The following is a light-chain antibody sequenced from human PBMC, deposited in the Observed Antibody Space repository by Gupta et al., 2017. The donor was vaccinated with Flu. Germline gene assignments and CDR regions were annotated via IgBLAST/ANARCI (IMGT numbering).Light chain of an antibody. CDR1: SSDVGGYNY. Sequence: QSARTQPPSASGSPGQSVTISCTGTSSDVGGYNYVSWYQQHPGKAPKLMIYEVSKRPSGVPDRFSGSKSGNTASLTVSGLQAEDEADYYCSSYAGSSWVFGGGTKLTVL. V-gene: IGLV2-8*01. CDR2: EVS. CDR3: SSYAGSSWV. J-gene: IGLJ3*02.